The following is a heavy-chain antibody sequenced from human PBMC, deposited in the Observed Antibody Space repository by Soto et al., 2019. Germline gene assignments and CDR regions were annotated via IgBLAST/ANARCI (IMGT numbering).Heavy chain of an antibody. CDR1: GYTFTSYG. CDR2: ISAYNGNT. V-gene: IGHV1-18*01. J-gene: IGHJ4*02. D-gene: IGHD4-17*01. Sequence: QVQLVQSGAEVKKPRASEKDSCKASGYTFTSYGISWVRQAPRQGLEWMGWISAYNGNTNYAQQLQGRVTMTTVTTASTAQSVVRSLRSDYTAVYYCARVEAYGDGYWGEGTLVTVSS. CDR3: ARVEAYGDGY.